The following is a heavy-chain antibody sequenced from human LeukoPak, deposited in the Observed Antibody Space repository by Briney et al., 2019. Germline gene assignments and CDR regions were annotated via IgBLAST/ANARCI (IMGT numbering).Heavy chain of an antibody. D-gene: IGHD1-26*01. CDR2: ISWDGGST. Sequence: GGSLRLSCAASGFTFDDYAMHWVRQAPGKGLEWVSLISWDGGSTYYADSVKGRVTISRDNSKNPLYLQMNSLRAEDTALYYCAKVVDSREYYYGMDVWGQGTTVTVSS. V-gene: IGHV3-43D*03. J-gene: IGHJ6*02. CDR1: GFTFDDYA. CDR3: AKVVDSREYYYGMDV.